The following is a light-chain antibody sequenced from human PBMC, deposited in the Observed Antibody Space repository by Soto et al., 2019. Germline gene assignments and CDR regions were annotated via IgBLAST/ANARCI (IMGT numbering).Light chain of an antibody. CDR1: SSDVGHPYNY. Sequence: QSVLTQPASVSGSPGQSITISCTGTSSDVGHPYNYVSWYQQHPGKAPKLLIFKVSNRPSGISGRFSGSKSGNTASLTISGLQAEDEADYYCMSYIESTSTHWVLGGGTKLIVL. V-gene: IGLV2-14*03. CDR3: MSYIESTSTHWV. J-gene: IGLJ3*02. CDR2: KVS.